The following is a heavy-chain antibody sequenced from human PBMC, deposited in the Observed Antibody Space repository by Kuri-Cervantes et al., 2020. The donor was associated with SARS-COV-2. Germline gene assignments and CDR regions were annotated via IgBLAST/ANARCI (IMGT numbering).Heavy chain of an antibody. Sequence: SETLSLTCAVYGDSFTGHYWSWIRQSPGMGLEWIGEINHSGTTNYNPSLKSRATISVDTSKNQFSLKLSSVTAADTAVYYCARGRRKYQLHFFDYWGQGTLVTVSS. CDR2: INHSGTT. D-gene: IGHD2-2*01. CDR3: ARGRRKYQLHFFDY. J-gene: IGHJ4*02. CDR1: GDSFTGHY. V-gene: IGHV4-34*01.